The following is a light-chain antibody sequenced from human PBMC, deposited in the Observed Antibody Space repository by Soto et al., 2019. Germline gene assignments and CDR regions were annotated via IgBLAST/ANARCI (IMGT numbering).Light chain of an antibody. CDR2: DVY. Sequence: QSALTQPASVSGSPGQSITISCVGTSSDVGRYTYVSWYQQYPGKAPKLIIYDVYNRPSGVSNRFSGSKSGNTASLTISGLQAEDEADYYCTSYTSASTPYVFGSGTKSPS. J-gene: IGLJ1*01. CDR1: SSDVGRYTY. V-gene: IGLV2-14*01. CDR3: TSYTSASTPYV.